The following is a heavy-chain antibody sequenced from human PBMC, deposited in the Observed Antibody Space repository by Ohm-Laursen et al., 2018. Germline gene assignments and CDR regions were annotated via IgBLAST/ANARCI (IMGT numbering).Heavy chain of an antibody. Sequence: GSSVKVSCKASGYTFTSYYMHWVRQAPGQGLEWMGIINPSGGSTNYAQKFQGRVTMTRDTSTSTVYMQLSSLRSDDTAVYYCARGPGEYSYGLNYWGQGTLVTVSS. CDR2: INPSGGST. CDR3: ARGPGEYSYGLNY. V-gene: IGHV1-46*01. D-gene: IGHD5-18*01. CDR1: GYTFTSYY. J-gene: IGHJ4*02.